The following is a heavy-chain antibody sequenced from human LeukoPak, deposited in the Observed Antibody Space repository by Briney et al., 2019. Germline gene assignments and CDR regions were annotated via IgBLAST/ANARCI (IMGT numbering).Heavy chain of an antibody. Sequence: GGSLRLSCAASGFTFSRYSMNWVRQAPGKGLEWISYISSTSSTIYYGDSVKGRFTISRDNAKNSLYLQMNSLRAEDTAVYYCAREMTGYSSSAIDYWGKGTLVTVSS. J-gene: IGHJ4*02. CDR1: GFTFSRYS. D-gene: IGHD6-13*01. CDR2: ISSTSSTI. CDR3: AREMTGYSSSAIDY. V-gene: IGHV3-48*01.